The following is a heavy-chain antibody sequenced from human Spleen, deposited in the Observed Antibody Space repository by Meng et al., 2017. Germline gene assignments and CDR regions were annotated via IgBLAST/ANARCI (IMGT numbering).Heavy chain of an antibody. D-gene: IGHD4-11*01. CDR3: ARGPTTMAHDFDY. V-gene: IGHV4-34*01. J-gene: IGHJ4*02. CDR1: GGSFSDYY. Sequence: VQLQPLGEGLLQPLGNLSLTCVVFGGSFSDYYWSWIRQPPGKGLEWIGEINHSGSTNYNPSLESRATISVDTSQNNLSLKLSSVTAADSAVYYCARGPTTMAHDFDYWGQGTLVTVSS. CDR2: INHSGST.